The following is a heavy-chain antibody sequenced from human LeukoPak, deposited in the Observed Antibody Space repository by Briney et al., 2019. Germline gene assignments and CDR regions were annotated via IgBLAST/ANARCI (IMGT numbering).Heavy chain of an antibody. J-gene: IGHJ5*02. D-gene: IGHD3-22*01. Sequence: GGSLSLFCAASGFTFTNYAMPWVRQAPGKGLEWVSVISGSGSSTNYADSVKGRFTVSRDNSRNTLFLQMNSLRAEHTAVYYCAKGSSGYYYDNWFDPWGQGTLVTVSS. V-gene: IGHV3-23*01. CDR1: GFTFTNYA. CDR3: AKGSSGYYYDNWFDP. CDR2: ISGSGSST.